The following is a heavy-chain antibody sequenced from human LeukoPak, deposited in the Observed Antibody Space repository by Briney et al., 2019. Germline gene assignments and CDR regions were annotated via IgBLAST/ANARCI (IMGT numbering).Heavy chain of an antibody. D-gene: IGHD3-10*01. CDR1: GFTFSSYG. V-gene: IGHV3-21*01. J-gene: IGHJ4*02. Sequence: PGGSLRLSCAAPGFTFSSYGMNLVRPAPGKGLEWGSSISSSSTYIYYADSVKGRFTISRDNAKNSLYLQMNSLRAEDTAVYYCARDSGVRDSIDYWGQGTLVTVSS. CDR2: ISSSSTYI. CDR3: ARDSGVRDSIDY.